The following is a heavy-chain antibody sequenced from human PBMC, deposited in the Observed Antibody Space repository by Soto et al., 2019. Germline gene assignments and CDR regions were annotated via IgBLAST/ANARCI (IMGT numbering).Heavy chain of an antibody. J-gene: IGHJ4*02. CDR1: GYTLTSYS. CDR2: ISTTNGNT. CDR3: ARRDGFDY. Sequence: QVELVQSGAEVMKPGASVKVSCKASGYTLTSYSIHWVRQAPGQSLEWMGWISTTNGNTKYSQNFQGRVTITRDTSASTAYMELNSLTSEDTAVYYCARRDGFDYGGQGTLVTVSS. V-gene: IGHV1-3*04.